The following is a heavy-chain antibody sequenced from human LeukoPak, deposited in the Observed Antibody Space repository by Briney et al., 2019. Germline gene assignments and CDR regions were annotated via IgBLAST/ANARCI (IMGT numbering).Heavy chain of an antibody. Sequence: GGSLRLSCTASGFAFSTYEMNWVRQAPGKGLEWVSYISTGGSTIEYADSVKGRFTISRDNAKNSVYLQMSSLRSEDTAVYYCARVAALQGDNDFWHGYLYYFDQWGQGTLVTVSS. CDR1: GFAFSTYE. J-gene: IGHJ4*02. V-gene: IGHV3-48*03. CDR3: ARVAALQGDNDFWHGYLYYFDQ. CDR2: ISTGGSTI. D-gene: IGHD3-3*01.